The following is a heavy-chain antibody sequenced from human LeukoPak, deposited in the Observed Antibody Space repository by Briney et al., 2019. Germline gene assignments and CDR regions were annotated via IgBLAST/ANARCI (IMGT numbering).Heavy chain of an antibody. V-gene: IGHV4-39*01. Sequence: PSETLSLTCTVSGGSISGSSYDWGWIRQPPGKGLEWIGSISYSGNTYYKPSLKSRVTISVDTSKKQFSLKLSSVTAADTALYYCARRSIAAVGMGALHIWGQGTIGSVSS. J-gene: IGHJ3*02. CDR1: GGSISGSSYD. D-gene: IGHD6-13*01. CDR3: ARRSIAAVGMGALHI. CDR2: ISYSGNT.